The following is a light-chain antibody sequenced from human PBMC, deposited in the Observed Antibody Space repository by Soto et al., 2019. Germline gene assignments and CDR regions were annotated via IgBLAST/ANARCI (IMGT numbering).Light chain of an antibody. CDR1: SSALGTYNY. V-gene: IGLV2-14*03. CDR2: DVY. Sequence: QSVLTQPASVSGSSGQSITISCTETSSALGTYNYVSWYQQHPGKAPNLVIYDVYSRPSGVSFRFSGSKSGNTASLTISGLQPEDEADYYCSSHRASSTPYVFGTGTKVTVL. J-gene: IGLJ1*01. CDR3: SSHRASSTPYV.